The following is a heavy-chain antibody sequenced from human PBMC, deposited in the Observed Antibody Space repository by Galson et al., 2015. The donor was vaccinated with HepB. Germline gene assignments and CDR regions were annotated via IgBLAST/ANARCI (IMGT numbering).Heavy chain of an antibody. D-gene: IGHD3-22*01. V-gene: IGHV3-15*01. J-gene: IGHJ4*02. CDR2: IKSKTDGGTT. Sequence: SLRLSCAASGFTFSNACMSWVRQAPGKGLEWVGRIKSKTDGGTTDYAAPVKGRFTISRDDSKNTLYLQMNSLKTEDTAVYYCTTTAGDSSGYFYPGFDYWGQGTLVTVSS. CDR3: TTTAGDSSGYFYPGFDY. CDR1: GFTFSNAC.